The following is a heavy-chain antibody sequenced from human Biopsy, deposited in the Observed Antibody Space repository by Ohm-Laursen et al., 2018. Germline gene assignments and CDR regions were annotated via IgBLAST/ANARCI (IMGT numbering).Heavy chain of an antibody. J-gene: IGHJ6*02. Sequence: GTLSLTCTVSGGSISSYYWNWIRQPPGKGLEWIGYIYYSGTTDYNPSLKSRVTISVDTSKNQFSLRLNSVTAADTAVYYCARATNSTGWPYYYFYGMDVWGQGTTVTVSS. V-gene: IGHV4-59*01. CDR3: ARATNSTGWPYYYFYGMDV. CDR1: GGSISSYY. D-gene: IGHD2/OR15-2a*01. CDR2: IYYSGTT.